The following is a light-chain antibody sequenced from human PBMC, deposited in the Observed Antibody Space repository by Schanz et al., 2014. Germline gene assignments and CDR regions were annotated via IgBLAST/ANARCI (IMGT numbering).Light chain of an antibody. J-gene: IGKJ1*01. CDR3: QHYSLSPL. V-gene: IGKV3-20*01. Sequence: EIVMTQSPGTLSLSPGERATLSCRASQGISSNYLAWYQQKPGQAPTLLFYDSSTRATAIPARFSGSGSGTDFTLTISRLEPEDFAVYYCQHYSLSPLFGQGTKVDI. CDR2: DSS. CDR1: QGISSNY.